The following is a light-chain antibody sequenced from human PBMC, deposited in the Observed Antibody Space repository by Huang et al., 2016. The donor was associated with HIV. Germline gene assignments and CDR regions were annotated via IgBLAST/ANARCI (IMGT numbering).Light chain of an antibody. J-gene: IGKJ2*01. CDR2: GAS. CDR1: ESISSSY. Sequence: ETVLTQSPGPLSLSPGEEATLSCRASESISSSYLAWYQQKSGQAPRLLIYGASSRATGIPDRFSGSGSGTDFILTITRPEPEDFAVYYCQHGRSPLYTFGQGTKLEIK. V-gene: IGKV3-20*01. CDR3: QHGRSPLYT.